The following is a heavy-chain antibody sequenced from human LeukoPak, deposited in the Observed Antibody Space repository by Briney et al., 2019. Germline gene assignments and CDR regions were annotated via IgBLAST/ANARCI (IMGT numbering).Heavy chain of an antibody. Sequence: SETLSLTCTVSGGSISSYYWSRIRQPPGKGLEWIGYIYYSGSTNYNPSLKSRVTISVDTSKNQFSLKLSSVTAADTAVYYCARGFYLDAFDIWGQGTVVTVSS. V-gene: IGHV4-59*01. J-gene: IGHJ3*02. D-gene: IGHD2/OR15-2a*01. CDR3: ARGFYLDAFDI. CDR1: GGSISSYY. CDR2: IYYSGST.